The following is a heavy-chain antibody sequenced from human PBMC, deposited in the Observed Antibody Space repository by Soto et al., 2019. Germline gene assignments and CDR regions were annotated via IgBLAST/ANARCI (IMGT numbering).Heavy chain of an antibody. Sequence: EVQLLESGGGLVQPGGSLRLSCAASGFTFSSYAMSWVRQAPGKGLEWVSAIGGSGGSTYYADSVKGRFTISRDNSKNPLYRQMNSLRAEDTAVYYCAKDGVENWGGRFDYWGQGTLVTVSS. CDR2: IGGSGGST. D-gene: IGHD7-27*01. CDR1: GFTFSSYA. V-gene: IGHV3-23*01. CDR3: AKDGVENWGGRFDY. J-gene: IGHJ4*02.